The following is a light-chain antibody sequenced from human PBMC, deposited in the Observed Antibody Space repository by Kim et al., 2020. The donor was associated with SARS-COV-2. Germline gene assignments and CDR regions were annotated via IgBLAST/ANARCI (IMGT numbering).Light chain of an antibody. J-gene: IGKJ2*03. CDR3: PQYYSTPPS. V-gene: IGKV4-1*01. CDR2: WAS. Sequence: DIVMTQSPDSLAVSLGERATLNCKSSQTVLYNSNNKNYLAWYQQKPGQAPKLLIYWASIRESGVSDRFSGSGSETDFTLTISSLQAEDVAVYNCPQYYSTPPSFGQGTKLEI. CDR1: QTVLYNSNNKNY.